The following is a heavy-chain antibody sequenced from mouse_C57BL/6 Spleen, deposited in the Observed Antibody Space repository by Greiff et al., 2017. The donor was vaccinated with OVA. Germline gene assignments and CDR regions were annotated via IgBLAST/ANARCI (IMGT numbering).Heavy chain of an antibody. CDR2: IDPSDSET. CDR3: ARGYYGSSPYWYFDV. V-gene: IGHV1-52*01. J-gene: IGHJ1*03. D-gene: IGHD1-1*01. Sequence: VQLQQPGAELVRPGSSVKLSCKASGYTFTSYWMHWVKQRPIQGLEWIGNIDPSDSETHYNQKFKDKATLTVDKSSSRAYMQLSSLTSEDSAVYYCARGYYGSSPYWYFDVWGTGTTVTVSS. CDR1: GYTFTSYW.